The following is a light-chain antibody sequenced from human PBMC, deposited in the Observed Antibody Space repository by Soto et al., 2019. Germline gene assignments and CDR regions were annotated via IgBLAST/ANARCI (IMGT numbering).Light chain of an antibody. CDR2: SAS. CDR3: QQYNNWWT. CDR1: QSVSNNY. Sequence: EIVLTQSPGTLSLSPGERATLSCRASQSVSNNYLAWYKQKPGQAPRLLIYSASNRATGIPDRFSGSGSGTDFTLTIRSLKSEDFAVYYCQQYNNWWTFGQGTKVDIK. V-gene: IGKV3-20*01. J-gene: IGKJ1*01.